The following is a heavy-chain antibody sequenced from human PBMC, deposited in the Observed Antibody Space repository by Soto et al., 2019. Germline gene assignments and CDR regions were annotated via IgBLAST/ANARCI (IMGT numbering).Heavy chain of an antibody. CDR2: INGRSNYK. CDR3: VREDGLVGSNSAFDQ. V-gene: IGHV3-21*02. Sequence: EVELLESGGGLVKPGGSLRLSCAASGFSFSTCNMNWVRQAPGKGLEWVSSINGRSNYKYYTDSVKGRFTISRDNPKNSLYLQMDSLRVEDTAVYYCVREDGLVGSNSAFDQWGQGTLVIVSS. D-gene: IGHD7-27*01. CDR1: GFSFSTCN. J-gene: IGHJ4*02.